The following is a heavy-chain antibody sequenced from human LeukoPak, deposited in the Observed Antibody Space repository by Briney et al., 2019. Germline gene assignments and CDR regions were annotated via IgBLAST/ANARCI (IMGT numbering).Heavy chain of an antibody. Sequence: SETLSLTCTVSGDSISSYYWSWIRQPPGKGLEWIGYIYYSGSTNYNPSLKSRVTISVDTSKNQFSLKLSSVSAADTAVYYCARGGAYCGGDCYLDYWGQGTLVTVSS. V-gene: IGHV4-59*01. CDR2: IYYSGST. J-gene: IGHJ4*02. CDR1: GDSISSYY. CDR3: ARGGAYCGGDCYLDY. D-gene: IGHD2-21*02.